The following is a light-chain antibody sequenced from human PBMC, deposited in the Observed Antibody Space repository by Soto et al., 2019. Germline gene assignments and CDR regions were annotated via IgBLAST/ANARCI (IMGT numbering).Light chain of an antibody. J-gene: IGLJ3*02. Sequence: QSVLTQPPSVSGAPGQRVTISCTGSSSNIGAGYDVHWYQQLPGTAPKLLIYGNSNRPSGVPDRVSGAKSGTSASLAITGVRAEDEADSYCQSYDRSLSGWVFGGGTKLTVL. V-gene: IGLV1-40*01. CDR2: GNS. CDR1: SSNIGAGYD. CDR3: QSYDRSLSGWV.